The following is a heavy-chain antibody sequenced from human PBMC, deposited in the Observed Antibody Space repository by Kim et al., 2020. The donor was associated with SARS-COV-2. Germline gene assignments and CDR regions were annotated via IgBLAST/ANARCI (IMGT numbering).Heavy chain of an antibody. V-gene: IGHV3-64D*06. CDR1: GFTFNTYA. D-gene: IGHD3-10*01. CDR2: ITSNGGST. Sequence: GGSLRLSCSASGFTFNTYALHWVRQAPGKGLEYVSSITSNGGSTYYAASVKGRFTISRDNSKNTLYLQMSGLRVEDTAVYYCVKDRLTYGSGSYPYLFNGLDVWGQGTTVTVSS. J-gene: IGHJ6*02. CDR3: VKDRLTYGSGSYPYLFNGLDV.